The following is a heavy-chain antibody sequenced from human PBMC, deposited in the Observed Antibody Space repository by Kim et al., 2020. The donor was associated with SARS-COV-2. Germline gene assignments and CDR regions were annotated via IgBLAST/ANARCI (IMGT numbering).Heavy chain of an antibody. CDR2: IGSSGAYI. Sequence: GGSLRLSCEASEFSFSNYNMNWVRQAPGKGLEWVSSIGSSGAYIYYADSVKGRFTISRENARNSLYLQLNSLRVEDTAVYYCARETTWGFNAFDLWGQG. J-gene: IGHJ3*01. CDR1: EFSFSNYN. CDR3: ARETTWGFNAFDL. V-gene: IGHV3-21*01. D-gene: IGHD7-27*01.